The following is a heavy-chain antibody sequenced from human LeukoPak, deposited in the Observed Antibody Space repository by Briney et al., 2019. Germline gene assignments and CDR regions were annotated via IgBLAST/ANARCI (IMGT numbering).Heavy chain of an antibody. CDR2: ISSSGSTI. Sequence: GGSLRLSCAASGFTFSDYYMSWIRQAPGKGLEWVSYISSSGSTIYYADSVKGRFTTSRDNAKNSLYLQMNSLRAEDTAVYYCARDVLSIAARSVASGMDVRRQRTTVTVYS. V-gene: IGHV3-11*01. J-gene: IGHJ6*02. D-gene: IGHD6-6*01. CDR3: ARDVLSIAARSVASGMDV. CDR1: GFTFSDYY.